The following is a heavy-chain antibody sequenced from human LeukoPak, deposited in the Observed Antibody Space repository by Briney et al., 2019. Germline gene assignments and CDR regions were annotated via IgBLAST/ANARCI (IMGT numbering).Heavy chain of an antibody. D-gene: IGHD6-19*01. CDR1: GGTFSSYA. J-gene: IGHJ4*02. Sequence: SVKVSCKASGGTFSSYAISWVRQAPGQGLEWMGGIIPIFGTANYAQKFQGRVTITTDESTSTAYMELSSLRSEDTAVYYCARRTVTNGWFRIDYWGQGSLVIVSS. CDR3: ARRTVTNGWFRIDY. V-gene: IGHV1-69*05. CDR2: IIPIFGTA.